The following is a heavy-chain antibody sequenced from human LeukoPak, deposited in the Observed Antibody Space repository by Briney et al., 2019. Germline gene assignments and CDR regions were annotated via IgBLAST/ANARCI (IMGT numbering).Heavy chain of an antibody. CDR1: GFTFSDYY. CDR3: ASSEEYYYDSSGYAGAFDI. CDR2: ISSSGSTI. J-gene: IGHJ3*02. V-gene: IGHV3-11*01. Sequence: GGSLRLSCAASGFTFSDYYMSWIRQAPGKGLEWASYISSSGSTIYYADSVKGRFTISRDNAKNSLYLQMNSLRAEDTAVYYCASSEEYYYDSSGYAGAFDIWGQGTMVTVSS. D-gene: IGHD3-22*01.